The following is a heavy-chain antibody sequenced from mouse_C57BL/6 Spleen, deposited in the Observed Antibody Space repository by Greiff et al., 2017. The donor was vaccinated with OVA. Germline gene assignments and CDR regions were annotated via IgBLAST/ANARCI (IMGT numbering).Heavy chain of an antibody. V-gene: IGHV1-26*01. J-gene: IGHJ2*01. CDR2: INPNNGGT. Sequence: VQLKESGPELVKPGASVKISCKASGYTFTDYYMNWVKQSHGKSLEWIGDINPNNGGTSYNQKFKGKATLTVDKSSSTAYMELRSLTSEDAAVYSCAREVGRGYFDYWGQGTTLTVSS. CDR3: AREVGRGYFDY. CDR1: GYTFTDYY. D-gene: IGHD4-1*01.